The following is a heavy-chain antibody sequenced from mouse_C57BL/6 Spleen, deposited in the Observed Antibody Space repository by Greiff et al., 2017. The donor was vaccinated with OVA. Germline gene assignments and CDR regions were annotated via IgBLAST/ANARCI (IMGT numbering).Heavy chain of an antibody. CDR2: ISDGGSYT. CDR1: GFTFSSYA. V-gene: IGHV5-4*03. CDR3: ARVGITTVVATYWYFDV. J-gene: IGHJ1*03. D-gene: IGHD1-1*01. Sequence: EVNLVESGGGLVKPGGSLKLSCAASGFTFSSYAMSWVRQTPEKRLEWVATISDGGSYTYYPDNVKGRFTISRDNAKNNLYLQMSHLKSEDTAMYYCARVGITTVVATYWYFDVWGTGTTVTVSS.